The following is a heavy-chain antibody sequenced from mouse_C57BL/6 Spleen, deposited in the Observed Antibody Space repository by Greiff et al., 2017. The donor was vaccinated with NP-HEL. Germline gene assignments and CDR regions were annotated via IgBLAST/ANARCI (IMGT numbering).Heavy chain of an antibody. CDR1: GYTFTSYW. V-gene: IGHV1-61*01. Sequence: QVQLQQPGAELVRPGSSVKLSCKASGYTFTSYWLDWVKQRPGQGLEWIGNIYPSDSATHYNQKFKDKATLTVDKSSSTAYMQLSSLTAEDSAVYYCARGFDYGRDRALWYFDVWGTGTTVTVSS. CDR3: ARGFDYGRDRALWYFDV. J-gene: IGHJ1*03. D-gene: IGHD1-1*02. CDR2: IYPSDSAT.